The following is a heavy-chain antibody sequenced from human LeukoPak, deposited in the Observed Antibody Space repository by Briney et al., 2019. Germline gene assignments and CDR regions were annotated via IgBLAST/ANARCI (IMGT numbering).Heavy chain of an antibody. Sequence: SETLSLTCTVSGVSISSYYWSWIRQPPGKGLEWIGYIYYSGSTNYNPSLKSRVTISVDTSKNQFSLKLSSVTAADTAVYYCARGLMATINYFDYWGQGTLVTVSS. J-gene: IGHJ4*02. D-gene: IGHD5-24*01. CDR2: IYYSGST. CDR3: ARGLMATINYFDY. CDR1: GVSISSYY. V-gene: IGHV4-59*01.